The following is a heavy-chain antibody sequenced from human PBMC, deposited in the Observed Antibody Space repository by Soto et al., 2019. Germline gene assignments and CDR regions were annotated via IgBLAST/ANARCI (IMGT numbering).Heavy chain of an antibody. J-gene: IGHJ2*01. V-gene: IGHV4-30-4*01. CDR2: IYYSGST. D-gene: IGHD2-15*01. Sequence: QVQLQESGPGLVKPSQTLSLTCTVSGGSISSGDYYWSWIRQPPGKGLEWIGYIYYSGSTYYNPALKSRVTVSVATSKDQFSLKLSSVTAADTAVYYCARVLVVAAWYFDLWGRGTLVTVSS. CDR1: GGSISSGDYY. CDR3: ARVLVVAAWYFDL.